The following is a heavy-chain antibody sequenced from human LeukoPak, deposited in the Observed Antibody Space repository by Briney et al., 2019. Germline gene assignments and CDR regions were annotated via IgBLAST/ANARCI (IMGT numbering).Heavy chain of an antibody. D-gene: IGHD6-6*01. CDR1: GGSIGSYY. J-gene: IGHJ4*02. CDR2: IYYSGST. Sequence: SETLSLTCTVSGGSIGSYYWSWIRQPPGKGLEWIGYIYYSGSTNYNPSLKSRVTITVDTSKNQFSLKVRSVTAAVTAGYDCARGYSSSFDSWGQGTLVTVSS. CDR3: ARGYSSSFDS. V-gene: IGHV4-59*01.